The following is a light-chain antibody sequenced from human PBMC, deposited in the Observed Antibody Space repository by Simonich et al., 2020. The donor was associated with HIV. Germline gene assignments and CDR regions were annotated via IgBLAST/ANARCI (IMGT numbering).Light chain of an antibody. CDR1: SSDVGSYDV. CDR3: CSYASSTTLHVV. V-gene: IGLV2-23*01. J-gene: IGLJ2*01. CDR2: EGS. Sequence: QSALTQPASVSESPGQSITISCTGTSSDVGSYDVVSWYQQHPGKAPKLIIYEGSKRPSVVSNRFSGSKSGNTASLTISGLQAEDEADYYCCSYASSTTLHVVFGGGTQLTVL.